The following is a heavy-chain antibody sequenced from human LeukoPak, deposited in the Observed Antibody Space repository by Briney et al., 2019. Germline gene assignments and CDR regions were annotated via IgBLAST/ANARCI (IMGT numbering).Heavy chain of an antibody. CDR1: GYSFPNYW. J-gene: IGHJ4*02. Sequence: GESLKISCKGSGYSFPNYWIGWVRQMPGKGLEWMGVIYPEDSDARYSPSFQGQVTISADKSISTAYLQWNSLQASDTGMYYCARQSGFSYGDFEYWGQGTLVTVSS. CDR2: IYPEDSDA. D-gene: IGHD5-18*01. V-gene: IGHV5-51*01. CDR3: ARQSGFSYGDFEY.